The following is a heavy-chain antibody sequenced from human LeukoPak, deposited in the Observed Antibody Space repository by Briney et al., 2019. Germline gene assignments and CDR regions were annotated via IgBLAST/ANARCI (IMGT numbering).Heavy chain of an antibody. CDR2: ISAYNGNT. V-gene: IGHV1-18*01. CDR1: GYTFTSYG. J-gene: IGHJ5*02. D-gene: IGHD4-11*01. CDR3: ARAVFSNYDDNWFDP. Sequence: GASVKVSCKASGYTFTSYGISWVRQAPGQGLEWMGWISAYNGNTNYAQKLQGRVTMTTDTSTSTAYMELRSLRSADTAVYYCARAVFSNYDDNWFDPWGQGTLVTVSS.